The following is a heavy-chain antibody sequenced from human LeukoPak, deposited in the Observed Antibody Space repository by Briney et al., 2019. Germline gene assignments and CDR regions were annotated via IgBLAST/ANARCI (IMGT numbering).Heavy chain of an antibody. V-gene: IGHV3-23*01. Sequence: GGSLRLSCAASGFTFSTYAMSWVRQAPGKGLEWVSAISGSGGSTFYADSVKGRFTISRDNSKNTLYLQMNSLRAEDTAVYYCTSHGVVPQVFDIWGQGTTVTVSS. CDR3: TSHGVVPQVFDI. CDR2: ISGSGGST. D-gene: IGHD6-6*01. J-gene: IGHJ3*02. CDR1: GFTFSTYA.